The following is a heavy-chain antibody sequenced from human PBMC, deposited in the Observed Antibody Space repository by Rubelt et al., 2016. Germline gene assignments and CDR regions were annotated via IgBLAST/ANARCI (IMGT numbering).Heavy chain of an antibody. D-gene: IGHD3-10*01. CDR3: ARTYYYGSGSYYNRVSVFDY. J-gene: IGHJ4*02. Sequence: RVTISVDTSKNQFSLKLSSVTAADTAVYYCARTYYYGSGSYYNRVSVFDYWGQGTLVTVSS. V-gene: IGHV4-34*01.